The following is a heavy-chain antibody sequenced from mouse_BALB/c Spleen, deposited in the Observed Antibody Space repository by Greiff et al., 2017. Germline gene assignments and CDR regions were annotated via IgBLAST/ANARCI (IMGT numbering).Heavy chain of an antibody. D-gene: IGHD4-1*01. J-gene: IGHJ4*01. CDR2: ISDGGSYT. V-gene: IGHV5-4*02. Sequence: DVKLVESGGGLVKPGGSLKLSCAASGFTFSDYYMYWVRQTPEKRLEWVATISDGGSYTYYPDSVKGRFTISRDNAKNNLYLQMSSLKSEDTAMYYCAKNWDGNYAMDYWGQGTSVTVSS. CDR3: AKNWDGNYAMDY. CDR1: GFTFSDYY.